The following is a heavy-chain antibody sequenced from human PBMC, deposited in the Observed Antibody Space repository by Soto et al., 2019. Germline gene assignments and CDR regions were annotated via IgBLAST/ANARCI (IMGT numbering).Heavy chain of an antibody. CDR2: ISYDGSNK. D-gene: IGHD6-13*01. Sequence: QVQLVESGGGVVQPGRSLRLSCAASGFTFSSYGMHWVRQAPGKGLEWVAVISYDGSNKYYADSVKGRFTISRDNSKNTLYLQMNSLRAEDTAVYYCARQLAAARKRYYGMDVWGQGTTVTVSS. CDR3: ARQLAAARKRYYGMDV. V-gene: IGHV3-30*03. J-gene: IGHJ6*02. CDR1: GFTFSSYG.